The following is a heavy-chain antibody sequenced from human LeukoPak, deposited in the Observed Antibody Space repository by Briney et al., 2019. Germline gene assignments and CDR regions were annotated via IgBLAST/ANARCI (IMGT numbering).Heavy chain of an antibody. V-gene: IGHV3-21*01. D-gene: IGHD2-15*01. J-gene: IGHJ6*02. CDR2: ISSSSSYI. Sequence: GRSLRLSCAASGFTFSSYSMNWVRQAPGKGLEGVSSISSSSSYIYYADSVKGRFTISRDNAKNSLHLQMNSLRAEDTAVYYCARDLLNYYYYGMDVWGQGTTVTVSS. CDR1: GFTFSSYS. CDR3: ARDLLNYYYYGMDV.